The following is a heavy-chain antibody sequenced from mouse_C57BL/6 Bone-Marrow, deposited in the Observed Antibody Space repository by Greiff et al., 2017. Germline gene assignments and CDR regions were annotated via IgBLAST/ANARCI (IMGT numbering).Heavy chain of an antibody. V-gene: IGHV1-54*01. CDR3: ARNYGSSYDAMDY. J-gene: IGHJ4*01. CDR1: GYAFTNYL. CDR2: INPGSGGT. Sequence: VQGVESGAELVRPGTSVKVSCKASGYAFTNYLIEWVKQRPGQGLEWIGVINPGSGGTNYNEKFKGKATLTADKSSSTAYMQLSSLTSEDSAVYFCARNYGSSYDAMDYWGQGTSVTVSS. D-gene: IGHD1-1*01.